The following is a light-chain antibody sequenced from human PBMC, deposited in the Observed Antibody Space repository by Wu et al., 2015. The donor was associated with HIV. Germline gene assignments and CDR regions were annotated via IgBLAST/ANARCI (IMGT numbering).Light chain of an antibody. Sequence: LAPRLLISETSTTAAGVPDRFGGSGSATDFTLTIGRLESEDFAIYFCQQYGNSPITFGQGTRLE. J-gene: IGKJ5*01. CDR3: QQYGNSPIT. V-gene: IGKV3D-20*01. CDR2: ETS.